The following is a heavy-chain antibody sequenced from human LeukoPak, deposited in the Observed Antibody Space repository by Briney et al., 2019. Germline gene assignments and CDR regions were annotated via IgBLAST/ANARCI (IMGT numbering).Heavy chain of an antibody. V-gene: IGHV1-18*01. CDR3: GRLGPCSSTSCYYYFDY. D-gene: IGHD2-2*01. Sequence: ASVKVSCKASGYTFTSYGISWVRQAPGQGLEWMGWISAYNGNRNYAQKLQGRVTMTTDTSTSTAYMELRSLRSDDTAVYYCGRLGPCSSTSCYYYFDYWGQGTLVTVSS. J-gene: IGHJ4*02. CDR2: ISAYNGNR. CDR1: GYTFTSYG.